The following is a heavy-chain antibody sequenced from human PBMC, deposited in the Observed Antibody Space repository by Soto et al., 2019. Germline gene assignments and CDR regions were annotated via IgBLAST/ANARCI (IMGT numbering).Heavy chain of an antibody. CDR2: ISAYNGNT. V-gene: IGHV1-18*01. J-gene: IGHJ5*02. CDR3: ARCTMVRGVIIPISVVWFDR. D-gene: IGHD3-10*01. Sequence: ASMKVSCKASGYTFTSYGISWVRQAPGQGLEWMGWISAYNGNTNYAQKLQGRVTMTTDTSTSTAYMELRSLRSDDTAVYYCARCTMVRGVIIPISVVWFDRWGQGTLVSVSS. CDR1: GYTFTSYG.